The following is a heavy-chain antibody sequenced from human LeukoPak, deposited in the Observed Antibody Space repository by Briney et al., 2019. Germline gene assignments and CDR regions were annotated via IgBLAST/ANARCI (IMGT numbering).Heavy chain of an antibody. D-gene: IGHD6-25*01. J-gene: IGHJ5*02. V-gene: IGHV1-24*01. CDR2: FDPEDGET. CDR3: VRFAAGPDPYYP. CDR1: GYTLTELS. Sequence: GASVKVSCTVSGYTLTELSMHWVRQAPGKGLEWMGGFDPEDGETIYAQNFQGRVTMTEDTSTDTAYMELNNLTSEDTAVYYCVRFAAGPDPYYPWGQGTLVTVSS.